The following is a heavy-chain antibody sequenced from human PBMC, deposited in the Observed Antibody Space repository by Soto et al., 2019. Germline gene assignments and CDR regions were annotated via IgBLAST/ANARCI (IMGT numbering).Heavy chain of an antibody. J-gene: IGHJ3*02. V-gene: IGHV4-39*01. D-gene: IGHD6-19*01. CDR2: IYYSGST. Sequence: PSETLSLTCTVSGGSISSSSYYWGWIRQPPGKGLEWIGSIYYSGSTYYNPSLKSRVTISVDTSKNQFSLKLSSVTAADTAVYYFLAGTGGDDAFDIWGQGTMVTVSS. CDR3: LAGTGGDDAFDI. CDR1: GGSISSSSYY.